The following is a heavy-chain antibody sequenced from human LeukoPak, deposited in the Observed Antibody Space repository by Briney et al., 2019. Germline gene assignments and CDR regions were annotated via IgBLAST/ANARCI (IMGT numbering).Heavy chain of an antibody. CDR2: IYYSGST. Sequence: SETLSLTCTVSGGSISSYYWSWIRQPPGKGLEWIGYIYYSGSTNYNPSLKSRVTISVDTSKNQFSLKLSSVTAADTAVYYCAREPSSGWYRDAFDIWGQGTMVTVSS. V-gene: IGHV4-59*01. D-gene: IGHD6-19*01. CDR1: GGSISSYY. J-gene: IGHJ3*02. CDR3: AREPSSGWYRDAFDI.